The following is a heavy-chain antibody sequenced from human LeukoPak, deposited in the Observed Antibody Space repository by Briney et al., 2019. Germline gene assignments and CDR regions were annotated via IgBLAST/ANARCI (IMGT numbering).Heavy chain of an antibody. CDR3: ARGGGDRLWFGESTQPNSYYGMDV. V-gene: IGHV3-66*01. Sequence: PGGSLRLSCAASGFTVSSNYMSWVRQAPGKGLEWVSVIYSGGSTYYADSVKGRFTISRDNSKNTLYLQMNSLRAEDTAVYYCARGGGDRLWFGESTQPNSYYGMDVWGQGTTVTVSS. CDR2: IYSGGST. CDR1: GFTVSSNY. D-gene: IGHD3-10*01. J-gene: IGHJ6*02.